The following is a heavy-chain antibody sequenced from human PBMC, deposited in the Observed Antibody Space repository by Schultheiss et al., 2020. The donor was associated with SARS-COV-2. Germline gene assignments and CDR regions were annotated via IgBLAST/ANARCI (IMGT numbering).Heavy chain of an antibody. CDR3: ARERKTGSDY. J-gene: IGHJ4*02. CDR1: GYTFTSYD. V-gene: IGHV1-8*01. D-gene: IGHD1-14*01. CDR2: MNPNSGNT. Sequence: ASVKVSCKASGYTFTSYDINWVRQATGQGLEWMGWMNPNSGNTGYAQKLQGRVTMTTDTSTSTAYMELRSLRSDDTAVYYCARERKTGSDYWGQGTLVTVSS.